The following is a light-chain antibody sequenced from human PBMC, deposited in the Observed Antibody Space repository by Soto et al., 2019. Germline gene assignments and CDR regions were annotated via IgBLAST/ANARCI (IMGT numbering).Light chain of an antibody. CDR2: TNN. V-gene: IGLV1-44*01. J-gene: IGLJ3*02. CDR3: AAWDDSLEGVV. CDR1: SSNIGSNP. Sequence: QAVVTQPPSASGTPGQRVTISCSGSSSNIGSNPVSWYQHLPGTAPKVLIFTNNQRPSGVPDRVSGSKSGTSASLAISGPCSEDEAHYYCAAWDDSLEGVVLGGGTKLTVL.